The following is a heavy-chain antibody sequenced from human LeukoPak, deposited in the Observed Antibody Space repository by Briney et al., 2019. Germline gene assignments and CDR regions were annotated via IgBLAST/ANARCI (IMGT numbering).Heavy chain of an antibody. CDR2: ISASGGTT. CDR1: ALTLSTYA. CDR3: AKDKAPGSWHTPSDY. V-gene: IGHV3-23*01. D-gene: IGHD6-13*01. Sequence: GGSMRLSWAASALTLSTYAMSWVRPAPGNGLEWVSGISASGGTTYYADSVKGRFTISRDNSKNTLYLQMNSLRGEDTAVYYCAKDKAPGSWHTPSDYWGQGTLVTVSS. J-gene: IGHJ4*02.